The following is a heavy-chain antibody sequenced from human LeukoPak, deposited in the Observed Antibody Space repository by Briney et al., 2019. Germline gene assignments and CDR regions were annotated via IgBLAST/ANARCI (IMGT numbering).Heavy chain of an antibody. CDR2: ISAYNGNT. D-gene: IGHD6-13*01. CDR3: ASSDSNNWYWS. V-gene: IGHV1-18*01. Sequence: GGSPKVSCKASGYTFSTYIFSWVRQAPGQELEWMSSISAYNGNTNYGQRLQDRLTITTDTSTSTAFMEVSSLRSDDTAVYYFASSDSNNWYWSWGEGTLVSVS. J-gene: IGHJ4*02. CDR1: GYTFSTYI.